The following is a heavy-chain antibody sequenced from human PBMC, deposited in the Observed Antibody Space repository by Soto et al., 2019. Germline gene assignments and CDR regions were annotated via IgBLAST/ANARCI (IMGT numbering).Heavy chain of an antibody. J-gene: IGHJ4*02. CDR3: ARAFRSNYYAF. V-gene: IGHV5-51*01. CDR2: IYPDDSDT. CDR1: GFTFTTYW. D-gene: IGHD3-3*01. Sequence: HGESLKISCKGSGFTFTTYWIGWVRQVPGKGLEWMGVIYPDDSDTRYSPSFQGRVTISADKSNSTAYLQWSSLEASDTAVYYCARAFRSNYYAFWGQGTLVTVSS.